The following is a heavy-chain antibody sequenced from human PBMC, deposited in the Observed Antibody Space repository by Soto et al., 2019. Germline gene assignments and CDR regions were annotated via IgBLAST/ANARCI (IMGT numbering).Heavy chain of an antibody. CDR3: ARWFRSGWDF. J-gene: IGHJ4*02. CDR1: GFTFSSYW. CDR2: IKRDGSEK. V-gene: IGHV3-7*03. Sequence: EVQLVESGGGLVQPGGSLRLSCAGSGFTFSSYWMSWLRQAPGRGLEWVANIKRDGSEKYYGDSVKGRFTISRDNAKNSVYLQMNSLRVEDTALYYCARWFRSGWDFWGQGTVVTVSS. D-gene: IGHD6-19*01.